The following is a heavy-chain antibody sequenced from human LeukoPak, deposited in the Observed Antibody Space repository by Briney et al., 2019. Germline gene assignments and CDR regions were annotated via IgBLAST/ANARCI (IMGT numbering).Heavy chain of an antibody. Sequence: GGSLRLSCAVSGFTFISYSMNWVRQAPGEGLEWISYISSDSSAICYADSVKGRFTISRDNAKNSLYLQMNSLRAEDTAVYYCARAARYCTAGSCSRGYMDVWGKGTTVTVSS. V-gene: IGHV3-48*01. CDR2: ISSDSSAI. CDR3: ARAARYCTAGSCSRGYMDV. D-gene: IGHD2-15*01. CDR1: GFTFISYS. J-gene: IGHJ6*03.